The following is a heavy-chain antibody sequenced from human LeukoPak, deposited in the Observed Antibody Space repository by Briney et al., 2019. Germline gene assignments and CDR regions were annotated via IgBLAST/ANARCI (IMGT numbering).Heavy chain of an antibody. Sequence: PGGSLRLSCVAFGFSLRSYWMSWVRQAPGKGLEWVANIKQDGSEKFYVDSVKGRFTISRDNAENSLYLQMNSLRVEDTAVYYCACIYCSSTNCDRWNAFYISGQGTMVTGSS. CDR1: GFSLRSYW. CDR3: ACIYCSSTNCDRWNAFYI. J-gene: IGHJ3*02. V-gene: IGHV3-7*01. CDR2: IKQDGSEK. D-gene: IGHD2-2*01.